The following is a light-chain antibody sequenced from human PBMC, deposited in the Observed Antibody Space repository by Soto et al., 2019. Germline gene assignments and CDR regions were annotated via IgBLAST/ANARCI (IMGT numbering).Light chain of an antibody. V-gene: IGLV4-69*01. CDR3: QTWGTDIHVV. Sequence: QAVVTQSPSASASLGASVKLTCTLSSGHSRFAIAWHQQQPEKGPRYLMKLYSDGSHTKGDGIPDRFSGSSSGAERYLTISSLRSEDEADYYCQTWGTDIHVVFGGGTKVTVL. J-gene: IGLJ2*01. CDR1: SGHSRFA. CDR2: LYSDGSH.